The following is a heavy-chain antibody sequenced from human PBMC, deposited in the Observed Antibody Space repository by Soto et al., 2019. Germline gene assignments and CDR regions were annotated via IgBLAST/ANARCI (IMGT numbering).Heavy chain of an antibody. CDR1: GFTFSSYG. D-gene: IGHD4-17*01. CDR3: ARDRVGRYGGNSGRPNWFDP. Sequence: QVQLVESGGGVVQPGRSLRLSCAASGFTFSSYGMHWVRQAPGKGLEWVAVIWYDGSNKYYADSVKGRFTISRDNSKNTLYLQMNSLRAEDTAVYYCARDRVGRYGGNSGRPNWFDPWGQGTLVTVSS. V-gene: IGHV3-33*01. CDR2: IWYDGSNK. J-gene: IGHJ5*02.